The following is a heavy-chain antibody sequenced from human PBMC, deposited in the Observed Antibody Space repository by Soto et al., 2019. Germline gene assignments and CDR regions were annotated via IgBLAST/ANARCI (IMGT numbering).Heavy chain of an antibody. CDR3: AKEHKIQLCLHYFDY. V-gene: IGHV3-30*18. Sequence: QVQLVQSGGNVVQPGRSLRLSCAASGFTFSNYGMHWVRQAPGKGLEWLAFISHDGSNTYYADSVKGRFTISRDNSKNTLYLQMNSRRAEDTAVFYCAKEHKIQLCLHYFDYWGQGPLVTVSS. CDR2: ISHDGSNT. D-gene: IGHD5-18*01. CDR1: GFTFSNYG. J-gene: IGHJ4*02.